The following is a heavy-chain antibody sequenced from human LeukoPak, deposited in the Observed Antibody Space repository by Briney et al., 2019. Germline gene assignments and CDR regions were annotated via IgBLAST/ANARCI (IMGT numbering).Heavy chain of an antibody. D-gene: IGHD6-19*01. CDR2: ISYDGSNK. CDR3: ARDPYSSGWYKDAFDI. CDR1: GFTFSSYA. V-gene: IGHV3-30-3*01. Sequence: GGSLRLSCAASGFTFSSYAMHWVRQAPGKGLEWVAVISYDGSNKYYADSVKGRFTISRDNSKNTLYLQMNSLRAEDTAVYYCARDPYSSGWYKDAFDIWGQGTMVTVSS. J-gene: IGHJ3*02.